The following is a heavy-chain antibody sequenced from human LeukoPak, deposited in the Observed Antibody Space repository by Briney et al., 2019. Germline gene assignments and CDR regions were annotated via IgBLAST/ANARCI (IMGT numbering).Heavy chain of an antibody. Sequence: GSLRLSCVASGFDVSSSYMSWVRQPPGKGLEWIGEVYHSGSTNYNPSLKSRVSISVDKSKNQFSLKLSSVTAADTAVYYCARARRVVVGAPYYFDYWGQGTLVTVSS. CDR3: ARARRVVVGAPYYFDY. D-gene: IGHD2-15*01. CDR2: VYHSGST. V-gene: IGHV4-4*02. J-gene: IGHJ4*02. CDR1: GFDVSSSYM.